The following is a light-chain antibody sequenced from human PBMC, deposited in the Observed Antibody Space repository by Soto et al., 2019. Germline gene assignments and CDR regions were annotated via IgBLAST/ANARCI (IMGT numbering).Light chain of an antibody. CDR1: SSYVGGYNS. V-gene: IGLV2-14*01. CDR3: SPYTCTHSWV. J-gene: IGLJ3*02. CDR2: DVD. Sequence: QSALTQPASVSGSPGQSLTISCTGTSSYVGGYNSVSWYQQHPGKAPKLMIFDVDSRTPGVSGRFFGSKSANTASLTISGLQAEDEADYYCSPYTCTHSWVFGGWTTDTVL.